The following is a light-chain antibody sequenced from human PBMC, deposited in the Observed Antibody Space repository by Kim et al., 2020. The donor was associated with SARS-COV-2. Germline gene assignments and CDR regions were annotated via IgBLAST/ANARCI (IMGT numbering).Light chain of an antibody. V-gene: IGLV3-1*01. CDR2: QNS. J-gene: IGLJ3*02. CDR1: KLGDKL. Sequence: SYELTQPPSVSVSPGQTASITCSGDKLGDKLASWYQQKPGQSPVLVMYQNSKRYSGIPGRFSGSNSGNTAPLTISGTQSLDEADYFCQAWDSFTAVFGGG. CDR3: QAWDSFTAV.